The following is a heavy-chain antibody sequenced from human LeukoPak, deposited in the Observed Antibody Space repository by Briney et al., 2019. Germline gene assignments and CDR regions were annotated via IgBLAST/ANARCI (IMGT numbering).Heavy chain of an antibody. CDR1: GGSISSYY. CDR2: VYYSGST. D-gene: IGHD6-19*01. Sequence: SETLSLTCTVSGGSISSYYWSWIRQPPGKGLEWIGYVYYSGSTNYNPSLKSRVTISVDTSKNQFSLKLSSVTAADTAVYYCARLSSGWYYYYYYYYMDVWGKGTTVTISS. V-gene: IGHV4-59*12. J-gene: IGHJ6*03. CDR3: ARLSSGWYYYYYYYYMDV.